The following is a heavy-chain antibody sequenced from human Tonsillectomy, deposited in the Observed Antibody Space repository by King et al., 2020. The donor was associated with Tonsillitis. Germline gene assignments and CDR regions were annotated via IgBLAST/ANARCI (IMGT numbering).Heavy chain of an antibody. J-gene: IGHJ6*02. CDR2: INPNSGGT. CDR3: ARAGNDYCSGACCSPVNFYGLDV. D-gene: IGHD2-15*01. CDR1: GYTFTGYY. V-gene: IGHV1-2*02. Sequence: VQLVESGAEVKKPGASVKVSCKASGYTFTGYYMHWVRQAPGQGLEWMGWINPNSGGTNYAQTFQGRVTMTRGTSISTAYMELSRLRSDDTAVYYCARAGNDYCSGACCSPVNFYGLDVGRQGTAATVS.